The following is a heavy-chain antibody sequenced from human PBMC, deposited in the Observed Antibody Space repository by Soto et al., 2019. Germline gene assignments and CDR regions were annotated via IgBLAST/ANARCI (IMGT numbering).Heavy chain of an antibody. CDR1: GYTFTSYG. V-gene: IGHV1-18*01. D-gene: IGHD3-16*01. CDR2: INGYTGNT. Sequence: ASVKVSCKASGYTFTSYGLSWVRQAPGQGLEWMGWINGYTGNTNYAQKFQGRVTMTTDTSTNTAYLDLWTLISDDTAVYYCARQYAPYTYGMDVWGQGTTVTVSS. CDR3: ARQYAPYTYGMDV. J-gene: IGHJ6*02.